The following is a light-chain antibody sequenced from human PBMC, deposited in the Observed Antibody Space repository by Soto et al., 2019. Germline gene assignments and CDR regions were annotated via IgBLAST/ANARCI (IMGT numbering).Light chain of an antibody. V-gene: IGKV1-27*01. J-gene: IGKJ4*01. Sequence: MHITHSPASLSASVGERFAVTARASHGISNYLAWYQQKPGKTPNLLIYAASTLQAGVPSRFSGSRSGTDFTLTISSLQSEDVAAYYCQQYNSDPLTFGGGTKVDIK. CDR1: HGISNY. CDR2: AAS. CDR3: QQYNSDPLT.